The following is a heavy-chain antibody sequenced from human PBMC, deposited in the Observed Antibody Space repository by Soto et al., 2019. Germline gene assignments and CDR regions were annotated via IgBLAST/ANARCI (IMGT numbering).Heavy chain of an antibody. V-gene: IGHV4-59*08. D-gene: IGHD4-17*01. J-gene: IGHJ6*03. CDR2: IYYSGST. CDR1: GGSISSYY. Sequence: PSETLSLTCTVSGGSISSYYWSWIRQPPGKGLEWIGYIYYSGSTNYNPSLKSRVTISVDTSKNQFSLKLSSVTAADTAVYYCARLSTVTSHYYYYYVDVWGKGTTVTVSS. CDR3: ARLSTVTSHYYYYYVDV.